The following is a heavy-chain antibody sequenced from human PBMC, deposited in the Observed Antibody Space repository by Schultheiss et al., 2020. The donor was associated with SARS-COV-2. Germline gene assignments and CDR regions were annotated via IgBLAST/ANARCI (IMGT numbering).Heavy chain of an antibody. Sequence: GGSLRLSCAASGFTFSSYGMHWVRQAPGKGLEWVAVIWYDGSNKYYADSVKGRFTISRDNSKNTLYLQMNILRAEDLAVYYCAKVGDYYYYALDVWGQGTTVTVSS. CDR3: AKVGDYYYYALDV. J-gene: IGHJ6*02. CDR2: IWYDGSNK. CDR1: GFTFSSYG. V-gene: IGHV3-33*06.